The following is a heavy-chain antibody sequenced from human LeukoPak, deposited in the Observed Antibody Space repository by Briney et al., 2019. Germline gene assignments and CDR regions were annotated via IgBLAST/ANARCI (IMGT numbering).Heavy chain of an antibody. J-gene: IGHJ3*02. Sequence: SETLSLTCTVSGGSISSYYWGWVRQPPGKALEWIRNIFYSGSTYYSPSLKSRVTISLDTSRNQFSLKLNSVTAADTAVYYCAKSNGYGLIDIWGQGTMVTVSS. CDR3: AKSNGYGLIDI. V-gene: IGHV4-59*12. CDR1: GGSISSYY. D-gene: IGHD3-22*01. CDR2: IFYSGST.